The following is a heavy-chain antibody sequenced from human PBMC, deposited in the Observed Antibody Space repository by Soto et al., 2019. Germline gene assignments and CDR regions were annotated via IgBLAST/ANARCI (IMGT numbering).Heavy chain of an antibody. Sequence: QLQLQESGPGLVKPSETLSLTCAVSGGSISSSSYYWGWRRQPPGKGLEWVGSIYYSGSTYYTPPLQSRVAISVDTSKNQFSLKLNSVTAADTAVYYCARRTVNIRTFYSGLKTHCFDYWGQGTLVTVSS. CDR3: ARRTVNIRTFYSGLKTHCFDY. D-gene: IGHD6-19*01. CDR2: IYYSGST. CDR1: GGSISSSSYY. J-gene: IGHJ4*02. V-gene: IGHV4-39*01.